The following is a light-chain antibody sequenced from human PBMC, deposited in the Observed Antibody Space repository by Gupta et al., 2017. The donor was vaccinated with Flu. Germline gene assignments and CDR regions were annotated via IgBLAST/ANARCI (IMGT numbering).Light chain of an antibody. CDR3: SSYSRRYTLV. CDR2: TVS. CDR1: SSDVGGYNT. J-gene: IGLJ3*02. V-gene: IGLV2-14*01. Sequence: QSSLTQPASVSGSPGQSITISCTGTSSDVGGYNTVSWYQQHPGKAPKLISYTVSHRPSGVSGRCADSKSAITASLTISGLQAEDDADYYCSSYSRRYTLVFGGGTKLTGL.